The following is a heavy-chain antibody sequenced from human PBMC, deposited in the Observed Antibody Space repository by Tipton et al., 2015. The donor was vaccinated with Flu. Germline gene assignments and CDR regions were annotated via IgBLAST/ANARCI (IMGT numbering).Heavy chain of an antibody. V-gene: IGHV4-39*07. J-gene: IGHJ6*02. CDR3: ARDRFYYDILTGYKSGGMDV. CDR2: VYYSGSN. D-gene: IGHD3-9*01. Sequence: LRLSCTVSGGSISSYYWGWIRQPPGKGLEWIGSVYYSGSNYYNRSLKRRVTISIDTSKNQFSLKMNSVTAADTAVYYCARDRFYYDILTGYKSGGMDVWGQGTTVTVSS. CDR1: GGSISSYY.